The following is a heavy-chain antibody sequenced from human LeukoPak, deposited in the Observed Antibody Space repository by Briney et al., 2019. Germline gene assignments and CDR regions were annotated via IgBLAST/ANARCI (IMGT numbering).Heavy chain of an antibody. V-gene: IGHV3-21*04. CDR2: ISSSSSYI. Sequence: KSGGSLRLSCAASGFTFSSYSMNWVRQAPGKGLEWVSSISSSSSYIYYADSVKGRFTISRDNSKGTVYLQMNSLRPEDTAVYYCAKDDAWLQYGNWSRGTLVTVSS. CDR1: GFTFSSYS. J-gene: IGHJ4*02. D-gene: IGHD5-24*01. CDR3: AKDDAWLQYGN.